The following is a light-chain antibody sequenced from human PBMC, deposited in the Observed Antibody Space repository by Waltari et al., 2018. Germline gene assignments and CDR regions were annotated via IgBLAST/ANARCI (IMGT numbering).Light chain of an antibody. CDR2: GTE. V-gene: IGKV3-11*01. CDR3: QQRASWPNT. Sequence: EIVLTQSPATLSLSPGEGATLSCRASQSVSNYLAWYQQKPGQAPRLLIYGTENRATGIPARFSGSGSGTDFTLTISSLEPEDFAVYYCQQRASWPNTFGQGTKLEIK. CDR1: QSVSNY. J-gene: IGKJ2*01.